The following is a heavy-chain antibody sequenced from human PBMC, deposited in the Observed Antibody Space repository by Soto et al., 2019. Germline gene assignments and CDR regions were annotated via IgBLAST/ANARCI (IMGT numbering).Heavy chain of an antibody. Sequence: PSETLSLTCTVSGGSISSYYWSWIRQPPGKGLEWIGYIYYSGSTNYNPSLKSRVTISVDTSKNRFSLKLSSVTAADTAVYYCARNPVYCSSTSCYPLYNWFDPWGQGTLVTVSS. CDR1: GGSISSYY. CDR3: ARNPVYCSSTSCYPLYNWFDP. J-gene: IGHJ5*02. D-gene: IGHD2-2*01. V-gene: IGHV4-59*01. CDR2: IYYSGST.